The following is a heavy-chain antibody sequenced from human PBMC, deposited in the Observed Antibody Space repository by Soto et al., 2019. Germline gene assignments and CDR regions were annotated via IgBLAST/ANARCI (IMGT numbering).Heavy chain of an antibody. CDR2: ISYDGSNK. Sequence: GGSLRLSCAASGFTFSSYAMHWVRQAPGKGLEWVAVISYDGSNKYYADSVKGRFTISRDNSKNTLYLQMNSLRAEDTAVYYCARDGGRWYYSDAFDIWGRGTMVTVSS. CDR3: ARDGGRWYYSDAFDI. D-gene: IGHD3-10*01. CDR1: GFTFSSYA. V-gene: IGHV3-30-3*01. J-gene: IGHJ3*02.